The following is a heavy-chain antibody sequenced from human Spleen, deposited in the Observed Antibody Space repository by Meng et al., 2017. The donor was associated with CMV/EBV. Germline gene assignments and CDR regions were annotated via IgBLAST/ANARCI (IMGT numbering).Heavy chain of an antibody. V-gene: IGHV4-34*01. CDR1: GGSFSDYY. D-gene: IGHD3-3*02. Sequence: SVTLSLTCAGYGGSFSDYYWSWIRQSPGGGLECIGEINHSGITNYNPSLKSRVSISVDTSKNQFSLKLTSVSAADTAVYYCARGRWALAPYSNWFDPWGQGTPVTVSS. CDR3: ARGRWALAPYSNWFDP. J-gene: IGHJ5*02. CDR2: INHSGIT.